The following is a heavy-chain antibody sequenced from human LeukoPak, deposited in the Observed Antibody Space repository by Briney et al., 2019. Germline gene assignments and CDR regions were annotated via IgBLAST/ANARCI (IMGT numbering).Heavy chain of an antibody. J-gene: IGHJ6*02. CDR2: INPSGGST. Sequence: GASVKVSCKASGYTFTSYFMHWVRQAPGQGLEWMGIINPSGGSTSYAQKFQGRVTMTRATSTSTVYMELSSLRSEDTAVYYCARVELNYGMDVWGQGTTVTVPS. CDR3: ARVELNYGMDV. CDR1: GYTFTSYF. D-gene: IGHD1-7*01. V-gene: IGHV1-46*01.